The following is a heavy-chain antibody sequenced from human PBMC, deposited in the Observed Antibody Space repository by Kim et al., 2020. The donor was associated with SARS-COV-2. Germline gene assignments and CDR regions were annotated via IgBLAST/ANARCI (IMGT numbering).Heavy chain of an antibody. CDR1: GGTFSNDA. CDR3: ARERKDGKGWVGDLLYKYYYFGMDV. Sequence: SVKVSCKASGGTFSNDAINWVRQAPGQGLEWMGGIIPVFGPATYAQKFQDRVTITADESTATAYMELSSLGSDDTAVYYCARERKDGKGWVGDLLYKYYYFGMDVWGQGTTVTVSS. J-gene: IGHJ6*02. V-gene: IGHV1-69*13. CDR2: IIPVFGPA. D-gene: IGHD3-10*01.